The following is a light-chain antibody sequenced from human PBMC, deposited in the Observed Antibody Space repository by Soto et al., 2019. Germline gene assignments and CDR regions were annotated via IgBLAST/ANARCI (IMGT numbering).Light chain of an antibody. V-gene: IGLV1-40*01. Sequence: QSVLTQPPSVSGAPGQRVTISCTGSSSNIGAGYDVHWYQQLPGPAPKLLIYGNSNRPSGVPDRFSGSKSGTSASLAITGLHAEDEADYYRQSYDSSLSGVVFGGGTKLTVL. CDR2: GNS. CDR3: QSYDSSLSGVV. CDR1: SSNIGAGYD. J-gene: IGLJ2*01.